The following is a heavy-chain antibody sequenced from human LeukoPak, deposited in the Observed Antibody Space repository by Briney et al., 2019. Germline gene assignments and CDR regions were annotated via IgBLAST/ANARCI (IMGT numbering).Heavy chain of an antibody. D-gene: IGHD2-8*01. Sequence: PGGSLRLSCAASGFTFSSYAMHWVRQAPGKGLEWVTVISYDGSNKYYADSVKGRFTISRDNSKSTLYLQMNSLRDDDSAAYFCARVYLERLPAGYFDHWGQGTQVTVSP. CDR3: ARVYLERLPAGYFDH. V-gene: IGHV3-30-3*01. CDR2: ISYDGSNK. CDR1: GFTFSSYA. J-gene: IGHJ4*02.